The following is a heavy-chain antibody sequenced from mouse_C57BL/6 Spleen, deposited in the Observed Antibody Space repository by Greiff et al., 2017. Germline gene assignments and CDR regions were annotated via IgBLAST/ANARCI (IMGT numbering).Heavy chain of an antibody. CDR2: ISYDGSN. CDR3: ARGESKGDWYFDV. J-gene: IGHJ1*03. D-gene: IGHD2-5*01. V-gene: IGHV3-6*01. CDR1: GYSITSGYY. Sequence: DVQLQESGPGLVKPSQSLSLTCSVTGYSITSGYYWNWIRQFPGNKLEWMGYISYDGSNNYNPSLKNRISITRDTSKNQFFLKLNSVTTEDTATYYCARGESKGDWYFDVWGTGTTVTVSS.